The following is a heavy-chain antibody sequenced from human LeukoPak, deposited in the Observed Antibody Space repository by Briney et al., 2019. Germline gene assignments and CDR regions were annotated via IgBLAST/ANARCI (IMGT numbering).Heavy chain of an antibody. V-gene: IGHV4-59*08. CDR1: GGSISSYY. D-gene: IGHD3-22*01. CDR2: IYYSGST. J-gene: IGHJ4*02. CDR3: ASYYDSSGYYYFDY. Sequence: SETLSLTCTVSGGSISSYYWSWIRQPPGKGLEWIGYIYYSGSTNYNPSLKSRVTISVDTSKNQFSLKLSSVTAADTAVYYCASYYDSSGYYYFDYWGQGTLVTVSS.